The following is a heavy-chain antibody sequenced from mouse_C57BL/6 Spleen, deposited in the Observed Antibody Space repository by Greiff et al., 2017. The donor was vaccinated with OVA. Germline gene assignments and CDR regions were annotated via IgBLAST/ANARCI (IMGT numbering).Heavy chain of an antibody. CDR2: ISYSGST. CDR3: ARDGNYGIWFAY. Sequence: EVQLVESGPGMVKPSQSLSLTCTVTGYSITSGYDWHWIRHFPGNKLEWMGYISYSGSTNYNPSLKSRISITHDTSKNHFFLKLNSVTTEDTATYYCARDGNYGIWFAYWGQGTLVTVSA. D-gene: IGHD2-1*01. V-gene: IGHV3-1*01. J-gene: IGHJ3*01. CDR1: GYSITSGYD.